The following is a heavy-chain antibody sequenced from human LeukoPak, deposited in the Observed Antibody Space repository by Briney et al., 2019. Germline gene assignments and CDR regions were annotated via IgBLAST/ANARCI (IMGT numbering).Heavy chain of an antibody. Sequence: PGGSLRLSCAASGFNFDDFAMHWVRQPPGRGLEWVSGISWNSGGIGYADSVKGRFTISRDNAKNSLYLQMNSLRAEDTALYYCAKDSEPYCSSATCYPSDYWGQGTLVTVSS. CDR3: AKDSEPYCSSATCYPSDY. J-gene: IGHJ4*02. D-gene: IGHD2-2*01. V-gene: IGHV3-9*01. CDR2: ISWNSGGI. CDR1: GFNFDDFA.